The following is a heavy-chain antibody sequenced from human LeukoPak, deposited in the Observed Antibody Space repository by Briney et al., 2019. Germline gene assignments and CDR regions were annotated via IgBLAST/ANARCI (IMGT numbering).Heavy chain of an antibody. D-gene: IGHD3-22*01. CDR3: AKPTYYYDSSGYYLFDY. J-gene: IGHJ4*02. V-gene: IGHV3-30*18. CDR2: ISYDGRTK. CDR1: AFTFSSFG. Sequence: PGRSLRLSCAASAFTFSSFGMHWVRQAPGKGLEWVTFISYDGRTKYYADSVKGRFTISRDNSKNTLYLQMNSLRAEDTAVYYCAKPTYYYDSSGYYLFDYWGQGTLVTVSS.